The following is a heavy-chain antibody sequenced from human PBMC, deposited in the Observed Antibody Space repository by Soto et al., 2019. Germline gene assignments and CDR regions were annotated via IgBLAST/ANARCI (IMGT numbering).Heavy chain of an antibody. J-gene: IGHJ4*02. CDR2: INHSGST. V-gene: IGHV4-34*01. Sequence: SETLSLTCAVYGGSFSGYYWSWIRQPPGKGLEWIGEINHSGSTNYNPSLKSRVTISVDTSKNQFSLKLSSVTAADTAVYYCARGSYCSSTSCYGFIDYWGQGTLVTVSS. CDR1: GGSFSGYY. D-gene: IGHD2-2*01. CDR3: ARGSYCSSTSCYGFIDY.